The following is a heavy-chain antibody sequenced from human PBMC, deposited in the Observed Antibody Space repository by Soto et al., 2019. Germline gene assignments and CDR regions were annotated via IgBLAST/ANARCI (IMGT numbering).Heavy chain of an antibody. CDR3: ARHDYSNFGANWFDP. Sequence: ETLCLTFAVYGRSFRGYYWSWVRQPPGKGLEWIGENNHSGSTNYNPSHKRRVTISVDTSKNQFSLKLSSVTAADTAVYYCARHDYSNFGANWFDPWGQGTLVTVSS. J-gene: IGHJ5*02. D-gene: IGHD4-4*01. CDR2: NNHSGST. CDR1: GRSFRGYY. V-gene: IGHV4-34*01.